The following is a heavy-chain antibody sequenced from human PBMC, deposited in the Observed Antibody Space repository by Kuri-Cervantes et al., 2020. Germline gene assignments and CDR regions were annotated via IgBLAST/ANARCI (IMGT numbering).Heavy chain of an antibody. V-gene: IGHV1-8*01. D-gene: IGHD6-6*01. CDR1: GYTFTSYD. J-gene: IGHJ6*02. CDR2: MNPNSGNT. Sequence: ASVKVSCKAPGYTFTSYDINWVRQATGQGLEWMGWMNPNSGNTGYAQKFQGRVTITRNTSISTAYMELSSLRSEDTAVYYCARRPIAARYYYYYGMDVWGQGTTVTVSS. CDR3: ARRPIAARYYYYYGMDV.